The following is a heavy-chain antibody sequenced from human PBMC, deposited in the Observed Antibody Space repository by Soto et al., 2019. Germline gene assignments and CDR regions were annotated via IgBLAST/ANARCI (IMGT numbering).Heavy chain of an antibody. CDR2: IIPIFGTA. CDR1: GGTFSSYA. D-gene: IGHD6-13*01. V-gene: IGHV1-69*13. CDR3: AGSKGAYSSRWYSPPNYGMDV. J-gene: IGHJ6*02. Sequence: SVKVSCKASGGTFSSYAISWVRQAPGQGLEWMGGIIPIFGTANYAQKFQGRVTITADESTSTAYMELSSLRSEDTAVYYCAGSKGAYSSRWYSPPNYGMDVWGQGTTVTVSS.